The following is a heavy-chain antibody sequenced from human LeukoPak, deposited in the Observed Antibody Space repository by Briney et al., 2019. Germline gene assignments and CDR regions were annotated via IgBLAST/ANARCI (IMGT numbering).Heavy chain of an antibody. V-gene: IGHV4-59*01. D-gene: IGHD6-13*01. CDR3: ARDLGSSGYIFVY. J-gene: IGHJ4*02. CDR1: GGFISSYY. CDR2: INYSGST. Sequence: SETLSLTCTVSGGFISSYYWSWIRHPPAKGLEWIGYINYSGSTNYNPSLKSRVTISVDTSKNQFSLKLSSVTAADTAVYYCARDLGSSGYIFVYWAEGTLVTVSS.